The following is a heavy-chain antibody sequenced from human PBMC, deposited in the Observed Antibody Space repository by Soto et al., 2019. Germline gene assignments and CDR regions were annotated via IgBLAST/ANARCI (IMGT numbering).Heavy chain of an antibody. CDR1: GGSISSSSYY. Sequence: SETLSLTCTVSGGSISSSSYYWGWIRQPPGKGLEWIGSIYYSGSTYYNPSLKSRVTISVDTSKNQFSLKLSSVTAADTAVYYCARHSSSGWAFDYWGQGTLVTVSS. CDR2: IYYSGST. J-gene: IGHJ4*02. D-gene: IGHD6-19*01. V-gene: IGHV4-39*01. CDR3: ARHSSSGWAFDY.